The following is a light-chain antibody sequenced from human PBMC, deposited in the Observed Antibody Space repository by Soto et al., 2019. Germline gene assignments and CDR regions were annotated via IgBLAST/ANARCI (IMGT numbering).Light chain of an antibody. CDR2: AAS. J-gene: IGKJ5*01. V-gene: IGKV1-9*01. Sequence: DVQMTQSPSSLSASVGERVTITCRASQVISTSLAWYQVKPGKAPKLLIYAASTLESGVPSRFSATVSGTEFSLTITSLQPEDFATYYCQQLFDSPITCGQGTRLEI. CDR3: QQLFDSPIT. CDR1: QVISTS.